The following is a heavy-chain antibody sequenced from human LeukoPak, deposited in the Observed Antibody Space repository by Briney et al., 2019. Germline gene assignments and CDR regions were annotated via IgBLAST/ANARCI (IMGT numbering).Heavy chain of an antibody. D-gene: IGHD1-26*01. V-gene: IGHV1-69*04. CDR1: GGTFSSYA. Sequence: SVKVSCKASGGTFSSYAISWVRQAPGQGLEWMGRIIPILGIANYAQKFQGRVTITADKSTSTAYMELSSLRSEDTAVYYCARDPHTVVGATGVDYWGQGTLVTVTS. J-gene: IGHJ4*02. CDR3: ARDPHTVVGATGVDY. CDR2: IIPILGIA.